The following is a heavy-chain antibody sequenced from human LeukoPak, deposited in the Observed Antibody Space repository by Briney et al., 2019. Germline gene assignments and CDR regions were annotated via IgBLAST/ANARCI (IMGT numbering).Heavy chain of an antibody. V-gene: IGHV1-69*13. CDR1: GGTFSSYA. CDR3: AREGYCSSTSCYDLNWFDP. J-gene: IGHJ5*02. Sequence: ASVKVSCKASGGTFSSYAISWVRQAPGQGLEWMGGIIPIFGTANYAQKFQGRVTITADESTSTAYMELSSLRSEDTAVYYCAREGYCSSTSCYDLNWFDPWGQGTLVTVSS. CDR2: IIPIFGTA. D-gene: IGHD2-2*01.